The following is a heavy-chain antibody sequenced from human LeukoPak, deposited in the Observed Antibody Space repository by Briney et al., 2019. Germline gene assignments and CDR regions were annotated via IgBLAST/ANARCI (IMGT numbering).Heavy chain of an antibody. V-gene: IGHV1-8*03. J-gene: IGHJ4*02. CDR1: GYTFTSYD. CDR3: ARGFWDDYVWGSYRYSFDS. CDR2: MNPNSGNT. Sequence: ASGKVSCKASGYTFTSYDINWVRQATGQGLEWMGWMNPNSGNTGYSQKFQGRVTITRNTSISTAYMELSSLRSEDTAVYYCARGFWDDYVWGSYRYSFDSWGQGTLVTVSS. D-gene: IGHD3-16*02.